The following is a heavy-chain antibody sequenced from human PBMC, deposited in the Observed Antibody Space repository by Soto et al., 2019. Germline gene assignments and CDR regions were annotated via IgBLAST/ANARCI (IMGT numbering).Heavy chain of an antibody. CDR3: ARDSQSDGDDVADAFDI. CDR1: GGTFSSYT. J-gene: IGHJ3*02. V-gene: IGHV1-69*08. Sequence: QVQLVQSGAEVKKPGSSVKVSCKASGGTFSSYTISWVRQAPGQGLEWMGRIIPILGIANYAQKFQGRVTITADKSTSTAYMELSSLRSEDTAVYYCARDSQSDGDDVADAFDIWGQGTMVTVSS. D-gene: IGHD4-17*01. CDR2: IIPILGIA.